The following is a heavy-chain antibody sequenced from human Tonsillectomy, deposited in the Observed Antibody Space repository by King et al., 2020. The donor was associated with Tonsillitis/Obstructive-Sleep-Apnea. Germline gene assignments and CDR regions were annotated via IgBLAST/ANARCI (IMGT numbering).Heavy chain of an antibody. J-gene: IGHJ6*03. CDR3: ARGDDYGGNLNYMDV. V-gene: IGHV1-2*04. CDR1: VYTFTGYY. D-gene: IGHD4-23*01. CDR2: INPSSGVT. Sequence: QLVQSGAEVKKPGASVKVSCKASVYTFTGYYMHCVPQAPGQGLEWIGWINPSSGVTNYAQKFQGWVTMTRDTSISTAYMEMSRLRSDDTAVYYCARGDDYGGNLNYMDVWGKGTTVTVSS.